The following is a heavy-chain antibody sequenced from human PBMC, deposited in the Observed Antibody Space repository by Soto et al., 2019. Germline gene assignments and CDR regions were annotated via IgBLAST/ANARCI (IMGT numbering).Heavy chain of an antibody. V-gene: IGHV4-59*01. CDR2: IYYSGST. D-gene: IGHD3-22*01. Sequence: QVQLQESGPGLVKPSETLSLTCAVSGGSISSYYWSWIRQPPGKGLEWIGYIYYSGSTNYNPSLKSRVTISIDQTKNQVSLKLSSVTAADTGVYYCARTDYYDNWFGPRGQGTLVTVSS. CDR3: ARTDYYDNWFGP. CDR1: GGSISSYY. J-gene: IGHJ5*02.